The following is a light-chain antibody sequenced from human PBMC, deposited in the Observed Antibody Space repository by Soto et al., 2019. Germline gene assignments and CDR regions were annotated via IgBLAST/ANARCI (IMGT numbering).Light chain of an antibody. Sequence: EIVLTQSPATLSVSPGEIATVACRASQSVSSYLAWYQQKPGQAPRLLIYDASNRATGIPARFSGSGSGTDFTLTISSLEPEDFAVYYCQQRSNWLTFGGGTKVDI. J-gene: IGKJ4*01. CDR2: DAS. V-gene: IGKV3-11*01. CDR3: QQRSNWLT. CDR1: QSVSSY.